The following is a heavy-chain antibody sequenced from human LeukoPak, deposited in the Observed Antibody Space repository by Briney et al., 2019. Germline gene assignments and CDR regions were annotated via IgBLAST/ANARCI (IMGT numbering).Heavy chain of an antibody. CDR2: INTNTGNP. D-gene: IGHD2-15*01. CDR1: GYTFTSYA. V-gene: IGHV7-4-1*02. CDR3: ASRTYSYGLSP. Sequence: ASVKVSCKASGYTFTSYAMNWVRQAPGQGLEWMGWINTNTGNPTYAQGFTGRFVFSLDTSVGTAYLQITNLTAEDTALYYCASRTYSYGLSPWGQGTLVTVS. J-gene: IGHJ5*02.